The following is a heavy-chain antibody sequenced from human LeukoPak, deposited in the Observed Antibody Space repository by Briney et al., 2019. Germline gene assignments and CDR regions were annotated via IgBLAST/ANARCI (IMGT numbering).Heavy chain of an antibody. CDR3: ARAPGSDLYYYYMDV. CDR1: GGTFSSYA. V-gene: IGHV1-69*04. CDR2: IIPILGIA. Sequence: SVKVSCKASGGTFSSYAISWVRQAPGQGLEWMGRIIPILGIANYAQKFQGRVTITADKSTSTAYMELSSLRSEDTAVYYCARAPGSDLYYYYMDVWDKGTTVTVSS. J-gene: IGHJ6*03. D-gene: IGHD5-12*01.